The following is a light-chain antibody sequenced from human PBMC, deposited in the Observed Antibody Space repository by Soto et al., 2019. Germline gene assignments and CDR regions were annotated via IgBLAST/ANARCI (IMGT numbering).Light chain of an antibody. CDR3: RSYPDSSNYV. Sequence: QSVLTQPASVSGSPGQSITISCTGTSSDLAIYNYVSWYQQQPGKAPKLMIYQVTNRPSGVSNRFSGSRSGNTASLTISGLQAEDEADYYGRSYPDSSNYVFGTGTKLTVL. V-gene: IGLV2-14*01. CDR2: QVT. CDR1: SSDLAIYNY. J-gene: IGLJ1*01.